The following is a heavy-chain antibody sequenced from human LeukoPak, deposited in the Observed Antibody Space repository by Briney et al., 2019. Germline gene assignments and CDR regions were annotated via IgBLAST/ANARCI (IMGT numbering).Heavy chain of an antibody. V-gene: IGHV3-74*01. CDR1: GFTFSSYW. D-gene: IGHD3-10*01. CDR2: IKTDGSNT. CDR3: AKASVRGVNNYYYYYMDV. Sequence: GGSLRLSCAASGFTFSSYWMHWVRQAPGKGLVWVSRIKTDGSNTNYADSVKGRFTISRDNAKNTLYLQMNSLRAEDAAVYYCAKASVRGVNNYYYYYMDVWGKGTTVTISS. J-gene: IGHJ6*03.